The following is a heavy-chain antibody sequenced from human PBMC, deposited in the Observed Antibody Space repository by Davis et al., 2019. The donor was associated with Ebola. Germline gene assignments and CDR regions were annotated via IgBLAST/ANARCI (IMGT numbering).Heavy chain of an antibody. CDR3: AKRGYTYGDQD. Sequence: PGGSLRLSCKGSGYRFSNYWISWVRQMTGRGLEWMGTIAPTDSYTKYSPSFQGHVTISVDKSISTAYLQWSSLKASDTAMYYCAKRGYTYGDQDWGQGTLVTVSS. D-gene: IGHD5-18*01. CDR1: GYRFSNYW. CDR2: IAPTDSYT. V-gene: IGHV5-10-1*01. J-gene: IGHJ4*02.